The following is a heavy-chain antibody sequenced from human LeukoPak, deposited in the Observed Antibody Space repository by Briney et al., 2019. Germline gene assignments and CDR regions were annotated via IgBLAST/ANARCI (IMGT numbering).Heavy chain of an antibody. D-gene: IGHD4-17*01. Sequence: SETLSLTYTVSGGSISSNYWSWIRQPAGKGLEWIGRINTSGSTNYNPSLKSRVTMSVDTSKKQFSLKLSSVTAADTAVYYCARDENDYGDFDYWGQGTLVTVSS. CDR1: GGSISSNY. V-gene: IGHV4-4*07. CDR3: ARDENDYGDFDY. CDR2: INTSGST. J-gene: IGHJ4*02.